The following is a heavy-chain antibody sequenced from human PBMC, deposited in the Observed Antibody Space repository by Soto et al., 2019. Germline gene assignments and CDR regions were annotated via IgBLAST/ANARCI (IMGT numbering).Heavy chain of an antibody. J-gene: IGHJ4*02. CDR1: GFTFSSYA. V-gene: IGHV3-23*01. CDR2: ISGSGSTI. D-gene: IGHD3-22*01. Sequence: EVQLLESGGGLVQPGGSLRLSCASSGFTFSSYAVSWVRQAPGKGPEWISSISGSGSTIYYADSLKCLFTISRYNSKNTLYLQMRSLRAEDTAVYYCAKVFYYYDSSGYYYFDYWGQGTLFTVS. CDR3: AKVFYYYDSSGYYYFDY.